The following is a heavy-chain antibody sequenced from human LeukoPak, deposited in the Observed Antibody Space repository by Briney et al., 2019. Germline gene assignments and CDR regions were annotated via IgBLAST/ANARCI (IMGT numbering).Heavy chain of an antibody. V-gene: IGHV1-18*01. D-gene: IGHD3-3*01. J-gene: IGHJ4*02. Sequence: ASVTVSCTASGYTFTSYGISWVRQAPGQGLEWMGWISAYNGNTNYAQKLQGRVTMTTDTSTSTAYMELRSLRSDDTAVYYCARDVYDFWSGYLPFDYWGQGTLVTVSS. CDR1: GYTFTSYG. CDR2: ISAYNGNT. CDR3: ARDVYDFWSGYLPFDY.